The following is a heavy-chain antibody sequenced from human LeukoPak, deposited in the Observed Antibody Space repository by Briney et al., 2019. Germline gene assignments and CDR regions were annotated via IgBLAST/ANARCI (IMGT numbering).Heavy chain of an antibody. CDR1: GFTFSSYS. Sequence: GSLRLSCAASGFTFSSYSMNWVRQAPGKGLEWVSSISSSSSYIYYADSVKGRFTISRDNAKNSLYLQMNSLRAEDTAVYYCAREGPPLLWFGEQFDAFDIWGQGTMVTVSS. V-gene: IGHV3-21*01. D-gene: IGHD3-10*01. J-gene: IGHJ3*02. CDR3: AREGPPLLWFGEQFDAFDI. CDR2: ISSSSSYI.